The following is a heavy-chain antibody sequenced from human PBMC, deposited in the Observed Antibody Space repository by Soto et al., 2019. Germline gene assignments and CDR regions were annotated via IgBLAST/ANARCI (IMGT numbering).Heavy chain of an antibody. J-gene: IGHJ4*02. CDR2: IKSKTDGGTT. Sequence: GGFLRLSCAASGFTFSNAWISWFRQAPGKGLEWVGRIKSKTDGGTTDYAAPVKGRFTISRDDSTNTLYLQMNSLKTEDTAVYYCTTGPYAYGSGSYQTRGYWGQGTLGTVSS. D-gene: IGHD3-10*01. CDR1: GFTFSNAW. V-gene: IGHV3-15*01. CDR3: TTGPYAYGSGSYQTRGY.